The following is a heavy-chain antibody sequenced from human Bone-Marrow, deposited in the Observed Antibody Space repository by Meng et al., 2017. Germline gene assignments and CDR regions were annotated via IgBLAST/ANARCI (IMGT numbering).Heavy chain of an antibody. CDR1: GFTFDDYA. V-gene: IGHV3-9*03. J-gene: IGHJ2*01. Sequence: LSLTCAASGFTFDDYAMHWVRQAPGKGLEWVSGISWNSGSIGYADSVKGRFTISRDNAKNSLYLQMNSLRAEDMALYYCAKESAERYCSGGSCADWYFDLWGRGTLVTVSS. CDR2: ISWNSGSI. CDR3: AKESAERYCSGGSCADWYFDL. D-gene: IGHD2-15*01.